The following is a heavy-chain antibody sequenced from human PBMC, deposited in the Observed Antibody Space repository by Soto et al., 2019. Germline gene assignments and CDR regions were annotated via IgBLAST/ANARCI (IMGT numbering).Heavy chain of an antibody. CDR2: IYHSGST. V-gene: IGHV4-4*02. CDR3: ARTYCSGGSCYFDY. J-gene: IGHJ4*02. Sequence: SETLSLTCAVSGDSISSSKWWSWVRQPPGKGLEWIGEIYHSGSTNYNPSLKSRVTISVDTSKNQFSLKLSSVTAADTAVYYCARTYCSGGSCYFDYWGQGTLVTVSS. CDR1: GDSISSSKW. D-gene: IGHD2-15*01.